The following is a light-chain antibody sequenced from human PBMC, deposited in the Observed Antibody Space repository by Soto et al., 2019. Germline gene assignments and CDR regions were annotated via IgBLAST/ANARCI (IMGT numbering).Light chain of an antibody. CDR1: SSNIGMNT. J-gene: IGLJ3*02. V-gene: IGLV1-44*01. CDR2: SNS. CDR3: AAWDDSLDGGV. Sequence: QSVLTQPPSASGTPGQRVILSCSGSSSNIGMNTVDWYQQLPGTAPKLLIYSNSQRPSGVPDRFSGSKSGTSASLAISSLQSEDEADYYCAAWDDSLDGGVFGGGTKLTVL.